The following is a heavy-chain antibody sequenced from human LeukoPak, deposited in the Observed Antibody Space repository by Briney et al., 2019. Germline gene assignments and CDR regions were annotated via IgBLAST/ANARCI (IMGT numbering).Heavy chain of an antibody. CDR3: AREPTGSGSYYNKFDY. Sequence: PGGSLRLSCAASGFTFSSYTMDWVRQAPGKGLKWVSSISSSGSYIYYADSVKGRFTISRDNAKNSLYLQLNSLSAEDTAVYFCAREPTGSGSYYNKFDYWGQGTLVTVSS. V-gene: IGHV3-21*01. CDR1: GFTFSSYT. J-gene: IGHJ4*02. CDR2: ISSSGSYI. D-gene: IGHD3-10*01.